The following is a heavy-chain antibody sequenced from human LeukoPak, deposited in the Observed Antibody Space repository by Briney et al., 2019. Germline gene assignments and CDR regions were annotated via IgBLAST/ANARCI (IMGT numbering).Heavy chain of an antibody. J-gene: IGHJ5*02. D-gene: IGHD3-10*01. Sequence: ASVKVSCKASGYTFTSYDINWVRQATGQGLEWMGWMNPNSGNTGYAQKFQGRVTMTRNTSISTAYMELSSLRSEDTAVYYCARAKPPWFGELFNGNWFDPWGQGTLVTVSS. CDR3: ARAKPPWFGELFNGNWFDP. V-gene: IGHV1-8*01. CDR1: GYTFTSYD. CDR2: MNPNSGNT.